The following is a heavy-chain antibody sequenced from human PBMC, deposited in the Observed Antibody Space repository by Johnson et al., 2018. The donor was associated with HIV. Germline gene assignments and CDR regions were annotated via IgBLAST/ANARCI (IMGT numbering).Heavy chain of an antibody. CDR3: ARGGVYSSPWDAFDI. V-gene: IGHV3-64*01. CDR1: GFTFDDYD. CDR2: ISSNGGST. Sequence: VQLVESGGSVVRPGGSLRLSCAASGFTFDDYDMSWVRQAPGKGLEYVSAISSNGGSTYYANSVEGRFTISRDDSKNTAYLQIDSLRVDDTAVYYCARGGVYSSPWDAFDIWCQGTMVSVSP. J-gene: IGHJ3*02. D-gene: IGHD6-13*01.